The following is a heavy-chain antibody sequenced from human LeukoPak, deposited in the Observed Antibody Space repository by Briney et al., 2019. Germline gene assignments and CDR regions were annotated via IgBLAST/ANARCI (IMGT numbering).Heavy chain of an antibody. CDR1: GYTFTSYG. J-gene: IGHJ3*02. V-gene: IGHV1-18*01. CDR2: ISAYNGNT. Sequence: ASVNVSCKASGYTFTSYGISWVRQAPGQGLEWMGWISAYNGNTNYAQKLQGRVTMTTDTSTSTAYMELRSLRSDDTAVYYCARDSRLYYYDSSGSDAFDIWGQGTMVTVSS. CDR3: ARDSRLYYYDSSGSDAFDI. D-gene: IGHD3-22*01.